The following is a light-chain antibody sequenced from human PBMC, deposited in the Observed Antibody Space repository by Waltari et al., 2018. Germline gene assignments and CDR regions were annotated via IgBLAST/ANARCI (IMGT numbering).Light chain of an antibody. V-gene: IGKV3-20*01. Sequence: EIVLTQYPGTLSLSPGESATLSCRASQSVSSSYLAWYQQKPGQAPRLLIYGASSRATGIPDRFSGSGSGTDFTLTISRLEPEDFAVYYCQQYGSSPPWTFGQGTKVEIK. CDR2: GAS. CDR1: QSVSSSY. J-gene: IGKJ1*01. CDR3: QQYGSSPPWT.